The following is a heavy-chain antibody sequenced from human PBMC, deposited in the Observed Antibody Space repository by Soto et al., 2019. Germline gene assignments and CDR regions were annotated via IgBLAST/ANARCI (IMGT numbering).Heavy chain of an antibody. J-gene: IGHJ4*02. CDR1: GFTFSSYA. Sequence: GGSLRLSCAASGFTFSSYAMHWVRQAPGKGLEWVAVISYDGSNKYYADSVKGRFTISRDNSKNTLYLQMNSLRAEDTAVYYCARVKAVWDGYNSGYGYYFDYWGQGTLVTVSS. CDR2: ISYDGSNK. V-gene: IGHV3-30-3*01. CDR3: ARVKAVWDGYNSGYGYYFDY. D-gene: IGHD5-12*01.